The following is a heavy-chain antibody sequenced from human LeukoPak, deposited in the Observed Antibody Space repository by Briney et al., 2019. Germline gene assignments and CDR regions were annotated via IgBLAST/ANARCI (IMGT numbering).Heavy chain of an antibody. CDR3: ARHPNYYYYYMDV. CDR1: GGSISNSYYY. Sequence: PSETLSLTCTVSGGSISNSYYYWGWIRQPPGKGLEWIGSLHGGSTYYNPSLKSRVTISVDASKNQFSLKLSSATAADTAVYYCARHPNYYYYYMDVWGKGTTVTISS. V-gene: IGHV4-39*01. J-gene: IGHJ6*03. CDR2: LHGGST.